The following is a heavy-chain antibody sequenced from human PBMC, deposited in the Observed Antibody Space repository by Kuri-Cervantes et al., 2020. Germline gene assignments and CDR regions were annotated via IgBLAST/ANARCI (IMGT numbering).Heavy chain of an antibody. Sequence: GGSLRLSCAASGFTFDDYAMHWVRQAPGKGLEWVAVISYDGSNKYYADSVKGRFTISRDNSKNTLYLQMNSLRAEDTAVYYCARSLGIAARRGANYWGQGTLVTVSS. V-gene: IGHV3-30-3*01. CDR3: ARSLGIAARRGANY. CDR2: ISYDGSNK. D-gene: IGHD6-6*01. CDR1: GFTFDDYA. J-gene: IGHJ4*02.